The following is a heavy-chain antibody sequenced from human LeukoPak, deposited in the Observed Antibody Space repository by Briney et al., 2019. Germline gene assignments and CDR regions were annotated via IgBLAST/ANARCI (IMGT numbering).Heavy chain of an antibody. J-gene: IGHJ6*02. V-gene: IGHV4-59*08. CDR2: IYYSGST. D-gene: IGHD6-19*01. Sequence: KPSETLSLTCSVSGGSISSYYWSWVRQPPGRGLEWIGYIYYSGSTNYNPSLKSRVTISVDTSKNQFSLKLSSVTAADTAMYYCASYRGSGWYKVGMAVWGQGTTVTVPS. CDR3: ASYRGSGWYKVGMAV. CDR1: GGSISSYY.